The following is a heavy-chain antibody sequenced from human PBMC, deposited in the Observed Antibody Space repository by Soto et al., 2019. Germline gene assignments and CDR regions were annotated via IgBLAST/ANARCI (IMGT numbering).Heavy chain of an antibody. CDR1: GGSISSYY. CDR3: ARRWGTTFDY. J-gene: IGHJ4*02. D-gene: IGHD2-8*02. CDR2: IYYSGST. Sequence: PSETLSLTCTVSGGSISSYYWSWIRQPPGKGLEWIGYIYYSGSTNYNPSLKSRVTISVDTSKNQFSLKLSSVTAADTAVYYCARRWGTTFDYWGQGTLLTVSS. V-gene: IGHV4-59*01.